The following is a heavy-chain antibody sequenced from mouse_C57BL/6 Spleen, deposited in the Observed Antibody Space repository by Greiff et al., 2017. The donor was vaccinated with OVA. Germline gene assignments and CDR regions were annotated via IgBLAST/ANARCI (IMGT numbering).Heavy chain of an antibody. CDR1: GFTFSDYY. CDR2: INYDGSST. V-gene: IGHV5-16*01. D-gene: IGHD1-1*01. J-gene: IGHJ1*03. CDR3: ARDPTVGDWYFDV. Sequence: DVKLVESEGGLVQPGSSMKLSCTASGFTFSDYYMAWVRQVPEKGLEWVANINYDGSSTYYLDSLKSRFIISRDNAKNILYLQMSSLKSEDTATYYCARDPTVGDWYFDVWGTGTTVTVSS.